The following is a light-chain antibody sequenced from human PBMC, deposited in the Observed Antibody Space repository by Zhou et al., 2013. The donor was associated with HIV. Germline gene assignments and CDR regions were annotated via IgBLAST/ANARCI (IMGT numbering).Light chain of an antibody. J-gene: IGKJ1*01. CDR1: QSISRY. Sequence: DIQMTQSPSSLSASVGDRVTITCRASQSISRYLNWYQQKPGKAPKLLIYDASSVQSGVPSRFTGSGSGTDFTLTISSLQPEDFATYYCQQYNSYSSWTFGQGTKVEIK. CDR3: QQYNSYSSWT. CDR2: DAS. V-gene: IGKV1-39*01.